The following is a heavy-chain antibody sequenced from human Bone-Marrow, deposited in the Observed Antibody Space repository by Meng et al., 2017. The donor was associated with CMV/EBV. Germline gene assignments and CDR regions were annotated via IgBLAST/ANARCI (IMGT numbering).Heavy chain of an antibody. D-gene: IGHD6-13*01. CDR3: ARHPGRRWAAAGAEIDY. Sequence: SETLSLTCTVSGGSISSYYWSWTRQPVGKGLEWIGHIYTSGSTNQNPSLKSRVTISVDTSKNQFSLKLSSVTAADTAVYYCARHPGRRWAAAGAEIDYWGQGTLVTVSS. J-gene: IGHJ4*02. V-gene: IGHV4-4*08. CDR2: IYTSGST. CDR1: GGSISSYY.